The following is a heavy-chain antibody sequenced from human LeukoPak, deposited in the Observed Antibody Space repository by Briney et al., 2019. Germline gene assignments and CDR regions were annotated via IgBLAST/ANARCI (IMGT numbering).Heavy chain of an antibody. Sequence: PGGSLRLSCAASGFTFSSYSMNWVRQAPGKGLEWVSSISSSSSYIYYADSVKGRFTISRDNAKNSLSLQMNSLRAEDTAVYYCARVGDCSSTSCYLDYWGQGTLVTVSS. V-gene: IGHV3-21*01. D-gene: IGHD2-2*01. CDR3: ARVGDCSSTSCYLDY. CDR2: ISSSSSYI. CDR1: GFTFSSYS. J-gene: IGHJ4*02.